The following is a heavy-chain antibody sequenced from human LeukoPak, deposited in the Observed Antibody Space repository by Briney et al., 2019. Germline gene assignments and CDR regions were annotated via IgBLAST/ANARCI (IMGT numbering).Heavy chain of an antibody. CDR3: ARDASYMDYYGMDV. Sequence: SETLSLTCTVSGGSISSSSYYWGWIRQPPGKGLEWIGSIYYSGSTYYNPSLKSRVTISVDTSKNQFSLKLISVTAADTAVYYCARDASYMDYYGMDVWGQGTTVTVSS. D-gene: IGHD3-10*01. J-gene: IGHJ6*02. V-gene: IGHV4-39*07. CDR1: GGSISSSSYY. CDR2: IYYSGST.